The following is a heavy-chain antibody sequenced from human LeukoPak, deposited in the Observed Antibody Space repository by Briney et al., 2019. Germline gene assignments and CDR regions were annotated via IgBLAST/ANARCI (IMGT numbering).Heavy chain of an antibody. CDR3: ARDAGAGFDY. V-gene: IGHV3-21*06. D-gene: IGHD6-13*01. Sequence: PGRSLRLSCAVSGFTFDDYAMHWVRQVPGKGLEWVSYISSTSNDIYYADSVKGRFTISRDDAKNSLYLQMNSLSAEDTAVYYCARDAGAGFDYWGQGTLVTVSS. CDR1: GFTFDDYA. CDR2: ISSTSNDI. J-gene: IGHJ4*02.